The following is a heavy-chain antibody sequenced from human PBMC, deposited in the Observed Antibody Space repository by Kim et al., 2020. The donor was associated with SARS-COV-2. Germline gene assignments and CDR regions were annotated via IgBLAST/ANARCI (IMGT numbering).Heavy chain of an antibody. CDR3: ARRVAAAGHEGGFDY. D-gene: IGHD6-13*01. J-gene: IGHJ4*02. Sequence: PSLKSLVTISVDTSKNQFSLKLSSVTAADTAVYYGARRVAAAGHEGGFDYWGQGTLVTVSS. V-gene: IGHV4-39*01.